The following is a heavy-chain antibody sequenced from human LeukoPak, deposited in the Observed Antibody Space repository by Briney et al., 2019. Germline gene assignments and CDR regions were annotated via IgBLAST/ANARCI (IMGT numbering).Heavy chain of an antibody. J-gene: IGHJ4*02. CDR2: TKQDGSEK. Sequence: GGSLRLSCAASELTSSTSWMSWVRQAPGKGLEWVAQTKQDGSEKYYVDSVKGRFTTSRDKNSLFLQMNSVRAEDTAVYYCVGWGISGITDHWGQGTLVTVSS. CDR1: ELTSSTSW. D-gene: IGHD1-7*01. CDR3: VGWGISGITDH. V-gene: IGHV3-7*01.